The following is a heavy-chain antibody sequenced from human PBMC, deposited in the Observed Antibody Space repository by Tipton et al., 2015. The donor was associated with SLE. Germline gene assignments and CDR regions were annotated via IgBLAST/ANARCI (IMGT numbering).Heavy chain of an antibody. D-gene: IGHD2-21*02. CDR2: INTDGSTT. CDR1: GFTFSSYW. J-gene: IGHJ4*02. Sequence: SLRLSCAASGFTFSSYWMHWVRQAPGKGLVWVSRINTDGSTTSYADSVKGRFTISRDNAKNTLYLEMNSLRAEDTAVYYCASGLDDFSFDYWGQGTLVTVSS. V-gene: IGHV3-74*01. CDR3: ASGLDDFSFDY.